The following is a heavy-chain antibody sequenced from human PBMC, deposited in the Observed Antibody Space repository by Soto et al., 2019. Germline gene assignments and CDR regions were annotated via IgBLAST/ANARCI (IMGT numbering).Heavy chain of an antibody. J-gene: IGHJ6*02. Sequence: SETLCLTCTVSGGSISSGDYYWSWIRQPPGKGLEWIGYIYYSGSTYYNPSPKSRVTISVDTSKNQFSLKLSSVTAADTAVYYCAREIWRGYSLSYYGMDVWGHGTTVSV. V-gene: IGHV4-30-4*01. D-gene: IGHD3-3*01. CDR3: AREIWRGYSLSYYGMDV. CDR1: GGSISSGDYY. CDR2: IYYSGST.